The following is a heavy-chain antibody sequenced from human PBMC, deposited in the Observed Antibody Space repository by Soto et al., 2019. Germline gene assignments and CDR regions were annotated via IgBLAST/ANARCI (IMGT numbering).Heavy chain of an antibody. CDR1: GTSMTDYY. V-gene: IGHV4-59*01. D-gene: IGHD3-16*01. J-gene: IGHJ4*02. Sequence: SETLSLTCTVSGTSMTDYYGSWIRQSPGKGLEHIGYLHYDGYANYNPSLKSRVTISMDTSKNQFSLKLRSVTASDTGLYYCARYGHTFVGVVWGQGILVTVSS. CDR3: ARYGHTFVGVV. CDR2: LHYDGYA.